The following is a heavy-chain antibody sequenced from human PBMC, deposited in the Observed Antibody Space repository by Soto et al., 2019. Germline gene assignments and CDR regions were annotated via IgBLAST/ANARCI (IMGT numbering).Heavy chain of an antibody. D-gene: IGHD3-9*01. J-gene: IGHJ6*02. V-gene: IGHV1-2*04. CDR3: ARDYDTNYGMDV. CDR1: GYTFTGYY. CDR2: INPNSGGT. Sequence: SVKVSCKASGYTFTGYYMQWVRQAPGQGLEWMGWINPNSGGTNYAQKFQGWVTMTRDTSISTAYMELSRLRSDDTAVYYCARDYDTNYGMDVWGQGTTVTVSS.